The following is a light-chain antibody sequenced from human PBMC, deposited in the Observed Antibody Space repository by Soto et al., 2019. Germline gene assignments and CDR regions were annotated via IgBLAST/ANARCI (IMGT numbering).Light chain of an antibody. CDR2: AAS. CDR1: QSISSY. J-gene: IGKJ1*01. CDR3: QQSYSTPSWT. Sequence: DIQMTQSPSSLSASVGARVTITCRASQSISSYLNWYQQKPGKAPKLLIYAASSLQSGVPSRFSGSGSGTDFTLTISSLQPEDFANSDCQQSYSTPSWTFGQGTKVEIK. V-gene: IGKV1-39*01.